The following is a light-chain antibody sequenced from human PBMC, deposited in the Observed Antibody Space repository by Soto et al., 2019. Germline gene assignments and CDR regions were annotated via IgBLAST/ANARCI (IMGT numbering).Light chain of an antibody. V-gene: IGKV1-6*01. CDR1: RDVGSD. J-gene: IGKJ1*01. CDR3: IQDYGDSWT. Sequence: IQVTQSPSSLSASVGEKIIITCRASRDVGSDVSWYQQKPGQAPKLLLYAASNLYTGVPSRFSGSRSGTEFTLTISSLQPEDFASYYCIQDYGDSWTFGQGTKVDIK. CDR2: AAS.